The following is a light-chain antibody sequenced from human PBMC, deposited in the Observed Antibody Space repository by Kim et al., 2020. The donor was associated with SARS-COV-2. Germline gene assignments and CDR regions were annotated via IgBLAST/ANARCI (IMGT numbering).Light chain of an antibody. J-gene: IGKJ2*01. CDR2: AAS. V-gene: IGKV1-27*01. Sequence: DIQMTQSPSSLSASVGDRVTITCRASQGISSYLAWYQQKPGKVPSLLIYAASTLRAGVPSRFSGSGYGTDFTLTISSLQPEDVATYYCQKSNSAPYTFGPGTKLEI. CDR1: QGISSY. CDR3: QKSNSAPYT.